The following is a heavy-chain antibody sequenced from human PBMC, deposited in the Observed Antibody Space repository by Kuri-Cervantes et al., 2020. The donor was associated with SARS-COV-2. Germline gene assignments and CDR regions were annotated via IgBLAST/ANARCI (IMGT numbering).Heavy chain of an antibody. D-gene: IGHD3-22*01. Sequence: GGSLRLSCAASGFTFSNAWMSWVRQAPGKGLEWVGRIKSKTDGVTTDYAAHVKGRFTISRDDSKNTLYLQMNSLKTEDTAVYYCTTDPSPPYYYDSSGHSGYWGQGTLVTVSS. CDR2: IKSKTDGVTT. CDR1: GFTFSNAW. V-gene: IGHV3-15*01. CDR3: TTDPSPPYYYDSSGHSGY. J-gene: IGHJ4*02.